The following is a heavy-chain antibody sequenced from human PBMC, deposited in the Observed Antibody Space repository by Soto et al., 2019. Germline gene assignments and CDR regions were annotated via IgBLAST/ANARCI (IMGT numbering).Heavy chain of an antibody. J-gene: IGHJ4*02. D-gene: IGHD6-19*01. CDR1: GASISSGNHY. CDR3: SRGWDSHS. Sequence: QVQMQESGPGLVKPSETLSLTCTVSGASISSGNHYWSWVRQPPGKGLEWFGYIYHSGITNYNPSIKIRVTISAGTSMNQFALKVNSVTDADTAVYYSSRGWDSHSWGRGTLVSVSS. CDR2: IYHSGIT. V-gene: IGHV4-61*01.